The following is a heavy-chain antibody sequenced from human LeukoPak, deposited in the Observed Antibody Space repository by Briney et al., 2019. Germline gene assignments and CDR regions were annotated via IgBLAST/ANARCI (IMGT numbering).Heavy chain of an antibody. CDR3: ARDMTTATTCYLQH. CDR1: GFTFSSYT. J-gene: IGHJ1*01. V-gene: IGHV3-21*06. D-gene: IGHD4-17*01. CDR2: ISPSSTYI. Sequence: GGSLRLSCAASGFTFSSYTMNWVRQAPGKGLDWVPSISPSSTYIYYADSVKGRFTISGDNAKNSLCLQMNSLRAEDTAVYYCARDMTTATTCYLQHWGQGTLVTVSS.